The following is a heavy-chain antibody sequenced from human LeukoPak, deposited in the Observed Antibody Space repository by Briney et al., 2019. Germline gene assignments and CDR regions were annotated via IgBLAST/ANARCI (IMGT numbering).Heavy chain of an antibody. V-gene: IGHV3-49*04. CDR1: GFTFGDYA. CDR2: IRSKAYGGTT. J-gene: IGHJ4*02. CDR3: TGLAGYSGYGTFDY. D-gene: IGHD5-12*01. Sequence: PGGSLRLSCTASGFTFGDYAMSWVRQAPGKGLEWVGFIRSKAYGGTTEYAASVKGRFTISRDDSKSIAYLQMNSLKTEDTAVYYCTGLAGYSGYGTFDYWGQGTLVTVSS.